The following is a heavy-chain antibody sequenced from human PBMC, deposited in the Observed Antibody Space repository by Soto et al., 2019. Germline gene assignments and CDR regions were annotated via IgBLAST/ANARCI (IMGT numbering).Heavy chain of an antibody. CDR2: INPNGGST. Sequence: QVQLVQSGAEVKKPGASVKVSCKASGYTFSSYYIHWVRQAPGQGLEWMGIINPNGGSTSYAQKFQCRVTLTRDTSTSTVYMELSSLRAEDTAVYYCARDLSSESGTTYWGQGTLVTGSS. D-gene: IGHD1-7*01. V-gene: IGHV1-46*01. CDR3: ARDLSSESGTTY. CDR1: GYTFSSYY. J-gene: IGHJ4*02.